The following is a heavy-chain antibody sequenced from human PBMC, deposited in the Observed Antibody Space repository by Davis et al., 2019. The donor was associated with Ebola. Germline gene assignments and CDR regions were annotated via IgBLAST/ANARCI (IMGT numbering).Heavy chain of an antibody. CDR2: IYSGGST. D-gene: IGHD5-12*01. Sequence: PGGSLRLSCAASGFTVSGNYMSWVRQAPGKGLEWVSVIYSGGSTYYADSVKGRFTISRDNSKNTLYLQMNSLRAEDTAVYYCARGTIIRGYSGYDYSFAFDIWGQGTMVTVSS. J-gene: IGHJ3*02. CDR3: ARGTIIRGYSGYDYSFAFDI. V-gene: IGHV3-53*01. CDR1: GFTVSGNY.